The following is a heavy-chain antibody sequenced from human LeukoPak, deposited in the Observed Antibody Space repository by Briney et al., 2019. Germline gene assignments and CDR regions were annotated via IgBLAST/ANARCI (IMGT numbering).Heavy chain of an antibody. CDR1: GGTFSSYA. CDR2: IIPILGIA. CDR3: ARSIIAAAGTGYFAY. J-gene: IGHJ4*02. D-gene: IGHD6-13*01. Sequence: SVKVTCKASGGTFSSYAISWVRQAPGQGLELMGRIIPILGIANYAQKFQGRVTITADKSTSTAYMELSSLRSEDTAVYYCARSIIAAAGTGYFAYWGQGTLVTVSS. V-gene: IGHV1-69*04.